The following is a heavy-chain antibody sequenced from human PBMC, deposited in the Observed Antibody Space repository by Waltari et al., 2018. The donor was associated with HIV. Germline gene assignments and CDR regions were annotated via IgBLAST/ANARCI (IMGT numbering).Heavy chain of an antibody. V-gene: IGHV1-2*02. CDR3: ARSGLTTVTTYYYYGMDV. D-gene: IGHD4-17*01. CDR1: GYTFTGYY. J-gene: IGHJ6*02. Sequence: QVQLVQSGAEVKKPGASVKVSCKASGYTFTGYYMHWVRQAPGQGLEWMGWINPNRGGTNYAQKFQGRVTMTRDTSISPAYMGLSRLRSDDTAVYYCARSGLTTVTTYYYYGMDVWGQGTTVTVSS. CDR2: INPNRGGT.